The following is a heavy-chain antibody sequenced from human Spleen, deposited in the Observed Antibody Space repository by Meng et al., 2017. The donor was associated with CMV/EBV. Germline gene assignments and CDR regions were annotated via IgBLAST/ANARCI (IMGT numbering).Heavy chain of an antibody. Sequence: GFPFSGSAMHWVRQASGKGLEWVGRIRSKANSYATAYAASVKGRFTISRDDSKNTAYLQMNSLKTEDTAVYYCTRMAWSSPSPFDPWGQGTLVTVSS. D-gene: IGHD6-6*01. CDR1: GFPFSGSA. CDR2: IRSKANSYAT. V-gene: IGHV3-73*01. J-gene: IGHJ5*02. CDR3: TRMAWSSPSPFDP.